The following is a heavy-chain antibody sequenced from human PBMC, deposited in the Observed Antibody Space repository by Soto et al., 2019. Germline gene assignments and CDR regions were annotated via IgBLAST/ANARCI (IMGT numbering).Heavy chain of an antibody. CDR3: AREERSAYCGGDCYPDY. CDR1: GYTFTSYY. Sequence: QVQLVQSGAEVKKPGASVKVSCKASGYTFTSYYMHWVRQAPGQGLEGMGIINPSGGSTSYAQKFQGRVTMTRDTSTSTVYMELSSLRYEDTAVYYFAREERSAYCGGDCYPDYWGQGTLFTVSS. V-gene: IGHV1-46*01. J-gene: IGHJ4*02. CDR2: INPSGGST. D-gene: IGHD2-21*02.